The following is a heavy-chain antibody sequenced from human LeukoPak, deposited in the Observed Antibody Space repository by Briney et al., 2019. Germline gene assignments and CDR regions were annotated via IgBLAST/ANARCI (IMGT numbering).Heavy chain of an antibody. CDR3: ARTVLPCFFDY. D-gene: IGHD3-16*01. CDR1: GFTFSSYS. J-gene: IGHJ4*02. CDR2: ITSGSTYI. V-gene: IGHV3-21*01. Sequence: PGGSLRLSCAASGFTFSSYSMNWVRQAPGKGLEWVSSITSGSTYIYYADSVKGRFTISRDNAKNSLYLQMNSLRADDTAVYYCARTVLPCFFDYWGQGTLVTVSS.